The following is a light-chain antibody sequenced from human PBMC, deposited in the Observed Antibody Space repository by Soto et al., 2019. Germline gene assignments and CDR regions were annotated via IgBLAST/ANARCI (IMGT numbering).Light chain of an antibody. CDR2: EVS. Sequence: QSALTQPPSASGSPGQSVTISCTGTSSDVGGYNYVSWYQQHPGKAPKLMIYEVSKWPSGVPDRVSGSKSGNTASLTVSGLQAEDEADYYCSSYAGSNKLVFGGGTPLTVL. CDR3: SSYAGSNKLV. J-gene: IGLJ2*01. V-gene: IGLV2-8*01. CDR1: SSDVGGYNY.